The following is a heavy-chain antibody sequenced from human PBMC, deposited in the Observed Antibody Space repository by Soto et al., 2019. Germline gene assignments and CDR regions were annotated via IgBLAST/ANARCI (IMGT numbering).Heavy chain of an antibody. Sequence: QVQLVQSGAEVKKPGASVKVSCKASGYTFISYYMHWVRQAPGQGLEWMGMINPSGGSTSYAQKFQGRITMTRDTSTSTVYMELSSLRSEDAAVYYCARVPPRRDGYNEAFDMWGQGTMVTVSS. D-gene: IGHD5-12*01. CDR2: INPSGGST. CDR1: GYTFISYY. V-gene: IGHV1-46*01. CDR3: ARVPPRRDGYNEAFDM. J-gene: IGHJ3*02.